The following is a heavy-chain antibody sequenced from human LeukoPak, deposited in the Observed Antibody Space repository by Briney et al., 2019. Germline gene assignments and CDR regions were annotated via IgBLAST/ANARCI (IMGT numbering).Heavy chain of an antibody. V-gene: IGHV5-51*01. D-gene: IGHD6-13*01. Sequence: PGESLKISCKGSGYSFTTYWIGWVRQMPGKGLEWMGIIYPGDSDTTYSPSFQGQVTISADKSISTAYLQRSSLKASDSAMYYCGRIPAAGSLKGSFDIWGQGTMVTVSS. CDR2: IYPGDSDT. CDR3: GRIPAAGSLKGSFDI. J-gene: IGHJ3*02. CDR1: GYSFTTYW.